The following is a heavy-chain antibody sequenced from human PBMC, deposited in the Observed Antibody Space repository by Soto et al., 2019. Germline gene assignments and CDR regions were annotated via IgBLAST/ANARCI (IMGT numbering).Heavy chain of an antibody. CDR3: ARPAIRCTNGVCYTFDPRTGFDY. J-gene: IGHJ4*02. V-gene: IGHV1-2*02. CDR1: GYSFTNND. CDR2: INPNSGGT. Sequence: GASVKVSCKASGYSFTNNDVSWVRQAPGQGLEWMGWINPNSGGTNYAQKFQGRVTMTRDTSISTAYMELSRLRSDDTAVYYCARPAIRCTNGVCYTFDPRTGFDYWGQGTLVTVSS. D-gene: IGHD2-8*01.